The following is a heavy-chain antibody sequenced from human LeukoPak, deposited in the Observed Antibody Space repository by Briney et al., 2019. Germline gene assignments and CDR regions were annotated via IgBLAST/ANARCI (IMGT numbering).Heavy chain of an antibody. J-gene: IGHJ4*02. CDR1: GGSFSGYY. Sequence: PSETLSLTCAVYGGSFSGYYWSWIRHPPGKGLEWIGEINHSGSTNYNPSLESRVTISVDTSKNQFSLKLSSVTAADTAVYYCARGGGDYYDSSGYYYVNFDYWGQGTLVTVSS. CDR3: ARGGGDYYDSSGYYYVNFDY. CDR2: INHSGST. D-gene: IGHD3-22*01. V-gene: IGHV4-34*01.